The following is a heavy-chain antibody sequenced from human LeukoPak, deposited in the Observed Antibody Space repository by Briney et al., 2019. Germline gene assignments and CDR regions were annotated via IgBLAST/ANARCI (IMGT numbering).Heavy chain of an antibody. CDR1: GVSFSSYA. J-gene: IGHJ4*02. Sequence: PGRSLRLSCAASGVSFSSYAMHWVRQAPGKGLEWVAVISYDGSNKYYADSVKGRFTISRDNSKNQLYLQMNSLSAEDTAVYYCARASPQYYDILTGYFDYWRQGTKLTVRS. D-gene: IGHD3-9*01. V-gene: IGHV3-30*04. CDR3: ARASPQYYDILTGYFDY. CDR2: ISYDGSNK.